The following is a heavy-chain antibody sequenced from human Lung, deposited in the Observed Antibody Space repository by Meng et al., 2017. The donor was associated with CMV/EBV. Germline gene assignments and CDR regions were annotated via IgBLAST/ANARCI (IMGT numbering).Heavy chain of an antibody. CDR2: ISGSGGST. V-gene: IGHV3-23*01. J-gene: IGHJ3*02. D-gene: IGHD2-2*01. CDR3: AKGHGGCSSTSCYLDTFDI. Sequence: GGSXRLXCAASGFTFSSYAMSWVRQAPGKGLEWVSAISGSGGSTYYADSVKGRFTISRDNSKNTLYLQMNSLRAEDTAVYYCAKGHGGCSSTSCYLDTFDIWGQGTMVTVSS. CDR1: GFTFSSYA.